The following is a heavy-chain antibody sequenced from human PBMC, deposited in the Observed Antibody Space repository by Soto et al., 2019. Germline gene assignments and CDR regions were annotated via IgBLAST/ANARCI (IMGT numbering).Heavy chain of an antibody. V-gene: IGHV4-34*01. J-gene: IGHJ6*02. CDR2: INHSGST. Sequence: PSETLSLTCAVYGGSFSGYYWSWIRQPPGKGLEWIGEINHSGSTNYNPSLKSRVTISVDTSKNQFSLKLSSVTAADTAVYYCGRALFGSYSSSTPREVWGQGTPVTVSS. CDR1: GGSFSGYY. CDR3: GRALFGSYSSSTPREV. D-gene: IGHD2-15*01.